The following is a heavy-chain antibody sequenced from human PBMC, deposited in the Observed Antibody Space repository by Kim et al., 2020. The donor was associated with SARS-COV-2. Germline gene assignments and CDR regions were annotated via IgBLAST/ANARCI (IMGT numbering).Heavy chain of an antibody. Sequence: YAETFQGRFTITADESTSTAYMELSSLDSDDTAVYYCARGSFSSSWRLDYWGQGTLVIVSS. CDR3: ARGSFSSSWRLDY. V-gene: IGHV1-69*01. J-gene: IGHJ4*02. D-gene: IGHD6-13*01.